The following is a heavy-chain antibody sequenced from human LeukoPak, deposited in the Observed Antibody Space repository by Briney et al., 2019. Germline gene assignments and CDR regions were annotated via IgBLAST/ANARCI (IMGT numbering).Heavy chain of an antibody. D-gene: IGHD4-17*01. CDR2: IRGGGGSA. CDR1: GLTFSAYA. Sequence: PGGSLRLSCTAPGLTFSAYAMTSGPQAPGKGPEWVSAIRGGGGSAFSANSVRGRSTISRDNSKYALFLQMNSLRAEDTAVYYCARDPSGDYIGAFDMWGPGTMVTVSS. J-gene: IGHJ3*02. V-gene: IGHV3-23*01. CDR3: ARDPSGDYIGAFDM.